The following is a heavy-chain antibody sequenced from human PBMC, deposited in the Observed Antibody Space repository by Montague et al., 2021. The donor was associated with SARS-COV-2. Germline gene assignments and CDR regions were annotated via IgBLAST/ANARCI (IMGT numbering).Heavy chain of an antibody. J-gene: IGHJ6*03. Sequence: TLSLTCTVSGGSISSGSYYWSWIRQPAGKGLEWIGSIYTSGNTNYXPSLKSRVTISVDTSKNQFSLKLSSVTAADTAVYYCAREAAAAYYYYYCMDVWGKGTTVTVSS. CDR1: GGSISSGSYY. D-gene: IGHD6-13*01. V-gene: IGHV4-61*02. CDR3: AREAAAAYYYYYCMDV. CDR2: IYTSGNT.